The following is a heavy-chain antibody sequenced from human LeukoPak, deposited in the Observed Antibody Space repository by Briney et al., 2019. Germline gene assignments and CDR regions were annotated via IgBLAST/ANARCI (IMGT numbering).Heavy chain of an antibody. V-gene: IGHV4-59*11. Sequence: SETLSLTCTVSGGSISNHYWSWIRQPPGKGLEWIGFIYSNGNTNYNPSLKSRLTVSLDTSKSQFSLKLSSVTAADTAIYYCARSTTVFGFDYWGHGTLVTVSS. J-gene: IGHJ4*01. CDR3: ARSTTVFGFDY. CDR1: GGSISNHY. CDR2: IYSNGNT. D-gene: IGHD4-17*01.